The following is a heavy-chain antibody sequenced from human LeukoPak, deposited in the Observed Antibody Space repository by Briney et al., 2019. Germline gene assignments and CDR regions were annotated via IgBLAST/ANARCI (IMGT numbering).Heavy chain of an antibody. CDR3: ARGYEYGWFDP. Sequence: ASVKVSCKASGYTFTGYYMHWVRQAPGQGLEWMGRINPNSGGTNSAQKFQGRVTMTRDTSITTANMELSRLRSDDMAVYYCARGYEYGWFDPWGQGTLVTVSS. V-gene: IGHV1-2*06. J-gene: IGHJ5*02. CDR1: GYTFTGYY. CDR2: INPNSGGT. D-gene: IGHD3-16*01.